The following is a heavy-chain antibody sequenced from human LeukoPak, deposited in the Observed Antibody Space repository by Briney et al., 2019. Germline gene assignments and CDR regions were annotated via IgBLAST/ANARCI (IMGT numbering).Heavy chain of an antibody. CDR1: GFTFGSEA. Sequence: PGGSLRLSCAVSGFTFGSEAMSWVRQSPARGLEWVASISPGGGTTYYADYVKGRFTISRDTPKNTLFLQLNALTTEDTAVYFCAKDHHGADHFYTKGFDPWGQGTLVIVSS. V-gene: IGHV3-23*01. D-gene: IGHD4/OR15-4a*01. J-gene: IGHJ5*02. CDR3: AKDHHGADHFYTKGFDP. CDR2: ISPGGGTT.